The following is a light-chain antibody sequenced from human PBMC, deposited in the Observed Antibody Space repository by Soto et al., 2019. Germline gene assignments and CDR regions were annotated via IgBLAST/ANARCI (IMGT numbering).Light chain of an antibody. V-gene: IGKV1-9*01. CDR1: QGIYNY. CDR3: QPLNTFHT. J-gene: IGKJ4*01. Sequence: IQFTQSPYSLSASVGDRVTITCWASQGIYNYVAWYQQKPGNAPTLLIYAAFTLHSGVPSRFSGSGSGPDVTLTISSQHPEDFPTCYYQPLNTFHTFGCGTQV. CDR2: AAF.